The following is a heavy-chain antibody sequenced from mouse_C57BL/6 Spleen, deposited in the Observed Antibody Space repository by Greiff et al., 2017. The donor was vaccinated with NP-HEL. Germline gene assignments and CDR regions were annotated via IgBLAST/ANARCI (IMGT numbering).Heavy chain of an antibody. CDR3: ARSPFITTVVAKNYAMDY. CDR1: GYTFTSYW. J-gene: IGHJ4*01. V-gene: IGHV1-52*01. Sequence: QVQLQQPGAELVRPGSSVKLSCKASGYTFTSYWMHWVKQRPIQGLEWIGNIDPSDSETHYNQKFKDKATLTVDKSSSTAYMQLSSLTSEDSAVYYCARSPFITTVVAKNYAMDYWGQGTSVTVSS. D-gene: IGHD1-1*01. CDR2: IDPSDSET.